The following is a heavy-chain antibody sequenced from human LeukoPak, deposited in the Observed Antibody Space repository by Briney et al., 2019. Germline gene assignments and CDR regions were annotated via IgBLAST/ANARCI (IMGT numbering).Heavy chain of an antibody. D-gene: IGHD2-21*02. J-gene: IGHJ6*03. Sequence: ASVKVSCKASGYTFTSYDINWVRQATGQGLEWMGWMNPNSGNTGYAQKFQGRVTMTRNTSISTAYMELSSLRSEDTAVYYYARGFVTRYYYYYMDVWGKGTTVTVSS. CDR1: GYTFTSYD. CDR3: ARGFVTRYYYYYMDV. CDR2: MNPNSGNT. V-gene: IGHV1-8*01.